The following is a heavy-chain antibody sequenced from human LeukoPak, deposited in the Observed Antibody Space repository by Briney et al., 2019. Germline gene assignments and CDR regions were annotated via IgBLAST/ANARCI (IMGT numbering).Heavy chain of an antibody. CDR1: GYTFTSYD. J-gene: IGHJ3*02. V-gene: IGHV1-8*01. D-gene: IGHD3-22*01. Sequence: GASVKVSCKASGYTFTSYDINWVRQATGQGLEWMGWMYPNSGNTGYAQKFQGRVTMTRNTSISTAYMELSSLRSEDTALYYCAKVAYYYDSSGYYYGDAFDIWGQGTMVTVSS. CDR3: AKVAYYYDSSGYYYGDAFDI. CDR2: MYPNSGNT.